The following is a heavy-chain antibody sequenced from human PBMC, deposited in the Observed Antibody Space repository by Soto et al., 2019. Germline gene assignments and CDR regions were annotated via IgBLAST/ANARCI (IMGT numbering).Heavy chain of an antibody. CDR3: ARSCSSTTCPFDY. CDR2: ISYTSTYI. Sequence: GESLKISCAASGFTFSTYSMNWVRQAPGKGLEWLSSISYTSTYIYYADSVEGRFTISRDNAKNSLSLQMNSLRAEDTAIYYCARSCSSTTCPFDYWGQGTLVTVSS. CDR1: GFTFSTYS. V-gene: IGHV3-21*01. J-gene: IGHJ4*02. D-gene: IGHD2-2*01.